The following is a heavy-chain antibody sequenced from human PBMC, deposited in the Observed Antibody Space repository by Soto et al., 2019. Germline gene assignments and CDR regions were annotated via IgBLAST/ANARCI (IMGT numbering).Heavy chain of an antibody. J-gene: IGHJ4*03. CDR3: VKDRDSNSWPWSGV. Sequence: SWSASGEICTIYGISWVQPANGQGLEWMGWISPKSGNIKYAQKFQGRVIMTTDTSTSTAYMELRSLRSDDTAVFFCVKDRDSNSWPWSGVWGPGPLV. V-gene: IGHV1-18*01. D-gene: IGHD3-3*01. CDR2: ISPKSGNI. CDR1: GEICTIYG.